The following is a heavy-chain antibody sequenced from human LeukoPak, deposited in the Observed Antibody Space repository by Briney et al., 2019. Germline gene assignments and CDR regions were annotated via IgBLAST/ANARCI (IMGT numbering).Heavy chain of an antibody. V-gene: IGHV3-23*01. CDR2: ISGSGGST. J-gene: IGHJ4*02. D-gene: IGHD3-16*02. CDR1: GFTFSSYG. Sequence: GGSLRLSCAASGFTFSSYGMSWVRQAPGKGLEWVSAISGSGGSTYYADSVKGRFTISRDNSKNTLYLQMNSLRAEDTAVYYCASLGLMITFGGVIVPPRDYWGQGTLVTVSS. CDR3: ASLGLMITFGGVIVPPRDY.